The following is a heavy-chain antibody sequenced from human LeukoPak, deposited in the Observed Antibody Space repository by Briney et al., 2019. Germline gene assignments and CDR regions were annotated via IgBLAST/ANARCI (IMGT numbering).Heavy chain of an antibody. Sequence: PSETLSLTCTVSAGSISSYYWTWIRQPPGKGLEWIGYIYYTGNTNYNPSLKSRVTILVDTSKNQFSLRLTSVTVADTAVYYCARILHPHSTSWFIDYWGQGTLVTVSS. CDR2: IYYTGNT. CDR3: ARILHPHSTSWFIDY. D-gene: IGHD6-13*01. J-gene: IGHJ4*02. V-gene: IGHV4-59*01. CDR1: AGSISSYY.